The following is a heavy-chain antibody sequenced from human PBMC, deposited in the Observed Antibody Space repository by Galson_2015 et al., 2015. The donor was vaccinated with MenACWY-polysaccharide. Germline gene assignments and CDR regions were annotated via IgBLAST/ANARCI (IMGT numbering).Heavy chain of an antibody. J-gene: IGHJ4*02. V-gene: IGHV3-74*01. Sequence: SLRLSCAASGFTFTSYAMSWVRHAPGKGLVWVSRINSDGSSTSYADSVKGRFTISRDNAKNTLYLQMNSLRAEDTAVYYCARGYKVGWGQGTLVTVSS. CDR2: INSDGSST. D-gene: IGHD1-1*01. CDR3: ARGYKVG. CDR1: GFTFTSYA.